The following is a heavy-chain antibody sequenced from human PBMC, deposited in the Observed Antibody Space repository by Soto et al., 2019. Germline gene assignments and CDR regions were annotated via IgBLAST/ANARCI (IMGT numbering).Heavy chain of an antibody. CDR1: GYSFTSYW. J-gene: IGHJ6*02. CDR3: ARQNAGKRYYYDSSVSIYYYYGMDV. CDR2: IYPGDSDT. D-gene: IGHD3-22*01. Sequence: EVQLVQSGAEVKKPGESLKISCKGSGYSFTSYWIGWVRQMPGKGLEWMGIIYPGDSDTRYSPSFQGQVTISADKSISTAYLQWSSLKASDTAMYYCARQNAGKRYYYDSSVSIYYYYGMDVWGQGTTVTVSS. V-gene: IGHV5-51*01.